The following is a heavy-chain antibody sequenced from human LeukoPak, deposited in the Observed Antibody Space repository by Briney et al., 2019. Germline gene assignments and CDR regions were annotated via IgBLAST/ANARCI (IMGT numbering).Heavy chain of an antibody. Sequence: GGSLRLSCAASGFTFSSYSMNWVRQAPGKGLEWVSYISSSSSTIYYADSVKGRFTISRDSAKNSLYLQMNSLRAEDTAVYYCARDAITMVRLFDYWGQGTLVTVSS. V-gene: IGHV3-48*04. CDR3: ARDAITMVRLFDY. CDR2: ISSSSSTI. CDR1: GFTFSSYS. J-gene: IGHJ4*02. D-gene: IGHD3-10*01.